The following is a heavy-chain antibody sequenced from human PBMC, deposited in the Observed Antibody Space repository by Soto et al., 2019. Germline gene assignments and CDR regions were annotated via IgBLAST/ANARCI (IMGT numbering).Heavy chain of an antibody. CDR2: IFSNDEK. CDR3: ALRSSGYATNFDY. CDR1: GFSLSNARMG. J-gene: IGHJ4*02. D-gene: IGHD6-19*01. Sequence: TLKESGPVLVKPTETLTLTCTVSGFSLSNARMGVSWIRQPPGKALEWLAHIFSNDEKSYSTSLKSRLTIAKDTFKSQVVLTMTNMDPVNTATDYCALRSSGYATNFDYWGQGTLVTVSS. V-gene: IGHV2-26*01.